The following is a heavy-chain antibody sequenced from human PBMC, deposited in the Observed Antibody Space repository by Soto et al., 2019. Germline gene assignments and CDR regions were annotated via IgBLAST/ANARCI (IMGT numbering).Heavy chain of an antibody. J-gene: IGHJ6*04. D-gene: IGHD3-16*01. V-gene: IGHV4-61*01. CDR3: ASVLGGAIMNV. CDR1: GGGGVNSSVY. Sequence: QVQLQESGAGLVKPSETLSLTCTVSGGGGVNSSVYWSWIRQPRGKGLEWMGYFFYRWTTNYNPSLRGLGSISVDTPKNQGSLKLRSVSAANTAVYYCASVLGGAIMNVWGAGTTVTVSS. CDR2: FFYRWTT.